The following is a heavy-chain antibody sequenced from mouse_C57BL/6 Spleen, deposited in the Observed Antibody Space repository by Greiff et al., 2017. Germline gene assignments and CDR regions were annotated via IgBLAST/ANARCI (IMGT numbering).Heavy chain of an antibody. CDR1: GYTFTDYE. D-gene: IGHD1-1*01. V-gene: IGHV1-15*01. Sequence: QVQLQQSGAELVRPGASVTLSCKASGYTFTDYEMHWVKQTPVHGLEWIGAIDPETGGTAYNQKFKGKAILTADKSSSTAYMELRSLTSEDSAVYYCTRVTYYYGSSYWYFYVWGTGTTVTVSS. CDR3: TRVTYYYGSSYWYFYV. J-gene: IGHJ1*03. CDR2: IDPETGGT.